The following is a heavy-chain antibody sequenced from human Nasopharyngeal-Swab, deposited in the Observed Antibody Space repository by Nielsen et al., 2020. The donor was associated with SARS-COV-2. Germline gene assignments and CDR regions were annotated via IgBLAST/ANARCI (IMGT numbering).Heavy chain of an antibody. CDR1: GYTFTSYD. D-gene: IGHD2-15*01. V-gene: IGHV1-8*01. J-gene: IGHJ5*02. CDR3: ARGGHIVVVVAAADNWFDP. Sequence: ASVKVSCKASGYTFTSYDINWVRQATGQGLEWMGWMNPNSGNTGYAQKFQGKVTMTRNTSISTAYMELSSLRSEDTAMYYCARGGHIVVVVAAADNWFDPWGQGTLVTVSS. CDR2: MNPNSGNT.